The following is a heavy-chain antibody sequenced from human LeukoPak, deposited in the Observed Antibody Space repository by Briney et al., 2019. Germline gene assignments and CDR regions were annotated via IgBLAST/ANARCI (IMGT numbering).Heavy chain of an antibody. Sequence: SETLSLTCTVSGASITNSLYYWGWIRQPPGKGLGWSATVYYTGSTYYNPSLKSRVTISIDTSKSHFSLKLSSVTAADMAVYYCARQDFGSGILPGYWGQGTLVTVSS. CDR2: VYYTGST. CDR3: ARQDFGSGILPGY. V-gene: IGHV4-39*01. J-gene: IGHJ4*02. D-gene: IGHD3-10*01. CDR1: GASITNSLYY.